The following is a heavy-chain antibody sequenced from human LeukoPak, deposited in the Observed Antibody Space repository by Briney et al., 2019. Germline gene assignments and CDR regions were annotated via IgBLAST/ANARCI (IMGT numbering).Heavy chain of an antibody. J-gene: IGHJ4*02. CDR2: ISSSGSTI. D-gene: IGHD3-3*01. CDR3: ARVYDFWSGYYDY. CDR1: GFTFSSYA. V-gene: IGHV3-48*04. Sequence: GGSLRLSCAASGFTFSSYAMSWVRQAPGKGLEWVSYISSSGSTIYYADSVKGRFTISRDNAKNSLYLQMNSLRAEDTAVYYCARVYDFWSGYYDYWGQGTLVTVSS.